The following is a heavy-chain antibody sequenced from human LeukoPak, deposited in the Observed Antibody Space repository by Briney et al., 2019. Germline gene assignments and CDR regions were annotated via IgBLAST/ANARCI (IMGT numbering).Heavy chain of an antibody. J-gene: IGHJ6*02. D-gene: IGHD1-26*01. CDR3: ARARGIVDV. CDR1: GGSINSGGYS. CDR2: IYHSGST. V-gene: IGHV4-30-2*01. Sequence: SETLSLTCAVSGGSINSGGYSWSWIRQPPGKGLEWMGYIYHSGSTYYNPSLKSRVTISVDKSKNQFSLELSSVTAADTAVYYCARARGIVDVWGQGTTVTVSS.